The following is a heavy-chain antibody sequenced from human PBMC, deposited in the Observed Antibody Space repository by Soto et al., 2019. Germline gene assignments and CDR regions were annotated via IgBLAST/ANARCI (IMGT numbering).Heavy chain of an antibody. J-gene: IGHJ6*02. D-gene: IGHD4-17*01. V-gene: IGHV3-66*02. CDR3: AKDQEAGDYYYYGMDV. CDR2: IQSGGTT. CDR1: GFTFSSHW. Sequence: LRLSCAASGFTFSSHWMHWVRQAPGKGLEWVSLIQSGGTTYYADSVKGRFTISRDNSKNTLYLQMNSLRAEDTAVYYCAKDQEAGDYYYYGMDVWGQGTTVTVSS.